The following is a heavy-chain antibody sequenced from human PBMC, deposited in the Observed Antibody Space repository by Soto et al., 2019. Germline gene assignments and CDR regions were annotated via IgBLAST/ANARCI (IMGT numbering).Heavy chain of an antibody. J-gene: IGHJ3*02. CDR3: AREERWLHLPNAFDI. V-gene: IGHV3-74*01. Sequence: EVQLVESGGGLVQPGGSLRLSCAASGFTFSSYWMHWVRQAPGKGMVWVSRIYSDGSSTSYAASVKGRFTITRDNAQNTLYLQMSSLRAEDTAVYYCAREERWLHLPNAFDIWGQGTMVTVSS. D-gene: IGHD5-12*01. CDR1: GFTFSSYW. CDR2: IYSDGSST.